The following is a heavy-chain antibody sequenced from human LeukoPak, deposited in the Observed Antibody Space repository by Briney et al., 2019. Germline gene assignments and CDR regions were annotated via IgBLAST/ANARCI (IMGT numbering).Heavy chain of an antibody. CDR2: IIPIFGIA. CDR3: ARDNDCSGGSCYQDY. Sequence: SVKVSCKASGGTFSSYAISWVRQAPGQGLEWMGRIIPIFGIANYAQKFQGRVTITTDESTSTAYMALSSLRSEDTAVYYCARDNDCSGGSCYQDYWGQGTLVTVSS. V-gene: IGHV1-69*05. CDR1: GGTFSSYA. D-gene: IGHD2-15*01. J-gene: IGHJ4*02.